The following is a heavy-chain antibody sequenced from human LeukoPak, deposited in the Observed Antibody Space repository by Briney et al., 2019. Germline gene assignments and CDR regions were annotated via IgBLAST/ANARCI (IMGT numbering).Heavy chain of an antibody. V-gene: IGHV3-7*03. CDR1: GFTFSSYG. CDR2: IKHDGSEK. Sequence: GGSLRLSCAASGFTFSSYGMHWVRQAPGKGLEWVANIKHDGSEKYYVDSVKGRFTISRDNAKDSLYLQMNSLRAEDTALYYCARESNWNDLYFDYWGQGTLVTVSS. D-gene: IGHD1-1*01. CDR3: ARESNWNDLYFDY. J-gene: IGHJ4*02.